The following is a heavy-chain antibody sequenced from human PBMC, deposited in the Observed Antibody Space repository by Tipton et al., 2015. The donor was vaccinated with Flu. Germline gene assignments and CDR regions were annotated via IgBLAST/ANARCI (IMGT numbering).Heavy chain of an antibody. CDR2: IYYSGST. CDR3: ARLMVAGTDYYYGMDV. D-gene: IGHD6-19*01. V-gene: IGHV4-59*08. CDR1: GGSISSYY. J-gene: IGHJ6*02. Sequence: TLSLTCTVSGGSISSYYWSWIRQPPGKGLEWIGYIYYSGSTNYNPSLKSRVTISVDTSKNQFSLKLSSVTAADTAVYYCARLMVAGTDYYYGMDVWGQGP.